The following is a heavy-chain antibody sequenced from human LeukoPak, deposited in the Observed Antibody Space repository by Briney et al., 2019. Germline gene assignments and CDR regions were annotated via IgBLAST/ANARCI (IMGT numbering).Heavy chain of an antibody. D-gene: IGHD1-26*01. CDR2: ISTSSSYI. CDR1: RFTFSSYV. CDR3: ARATWDPNYYYYLGV. Sequence: GGSLRLSCAASRFTFSSYVMKWVRQVPGKGLEWVSSISTSSSYIYYADSVKGRFTISRDNAKNSLYLQMNSLRAEDTAVYYCARATWDPNYYYYLGVWGKGTTVTISS. J-gene: IGHJ6*03. V-gene: IGHV3-21*01.